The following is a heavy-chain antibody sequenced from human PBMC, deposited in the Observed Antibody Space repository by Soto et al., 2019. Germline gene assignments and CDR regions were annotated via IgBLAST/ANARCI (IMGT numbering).Heavy chain of an antibody. Sequence: GASVKVTCKASGYTFTSCAISWVRQAPGQGLEWMGWISAYNGHTKYAQMLQGRVTMTTDTSTSTAYMELRSLRSDDTAVYYCARDSPPVDYWGQGTLVT. CDR1: GYTFTSCA. CDR2: ISAYNGHT. V-gene: IGHV1-18*01. CDR3: ARDSPPVDY. J-gene: IGHJ4*02.